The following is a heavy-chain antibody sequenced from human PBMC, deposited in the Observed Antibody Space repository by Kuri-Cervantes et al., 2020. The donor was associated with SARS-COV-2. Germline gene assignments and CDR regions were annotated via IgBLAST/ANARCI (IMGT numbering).Heavy chain of an antibody. CDR1: GFSLTTSGMC. D-gene: IGHD4-11*01. V-gene: IGHV2-70*11. Sequence: LVKPTQTLTLTCTFSGFSLTTSGMCVAWIRQPPGKALEWLARIDWDDDKYYKTSLNTRLSISKDTSKDQVVLTMTNMDPVDTATYYCVRIRAATVIADYWGQGTLVTVSS. CDR3: VRIRAATVIADY. CDR2: IDWDDDK. J-gene: IGHJ4*02.